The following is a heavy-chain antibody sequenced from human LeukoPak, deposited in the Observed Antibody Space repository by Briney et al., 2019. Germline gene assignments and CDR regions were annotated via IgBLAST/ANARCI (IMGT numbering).Heavy chain of an antibody. J-gene: IGHJ1*01. CDR1: GFTFSSYG. CDR2: IRYDGSNK. V-gene: IGHV3-30*02. Sequence: GGSPRLSCAASGFTFSSYGMHWVRQAPGKGLEWVAFIRYDGSNKYYADSVKGRFTISRDNSKNSLYLQMNSLRAEDTAVYYCARDPRGEYCTNGVCSKTTPQIFQHWGQGTLVTVSS. CDR3: ARDPRGEYCTNGVCSKTTPQIFQH. D-gene: IGHD2-8*01.